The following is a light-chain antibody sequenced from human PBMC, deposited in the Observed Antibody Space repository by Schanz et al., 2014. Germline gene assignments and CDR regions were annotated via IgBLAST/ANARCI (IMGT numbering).Light chain of an antibody. V-gene: IGLV2-14*01. Sequence: QSALTQPASVSGSPGQSITISCTGTSSDVGGYNYVSWYQQHPGKAPKLMIYDVSNRPSGVSNRFSGSKSGNTASLTISGLQAEDEADYYCCSYAGSGLYVFGNGTKLTVL. CDR2: DVS. CDR3: CSYAGSGLYV. CDR1: SSDVGGYNY. J-gene: IGLJ1*01.